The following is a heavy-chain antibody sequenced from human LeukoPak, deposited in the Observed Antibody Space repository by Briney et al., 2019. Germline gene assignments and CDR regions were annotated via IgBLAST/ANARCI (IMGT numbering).Heavy chain of an antibody. J-gene: IGHJ3*02. CDR1: GGSVSSGSYY. D-gene: IGHD5-24*01. CDR2: IYYSGST. V-gene: IGHV4-61*01. Sequence: SETLSLTCTVSGGSVSSGSYYWSWIRQPPGKGLEWIGYIYYSGSTNYNPSLKSRVTISVDTSKNQFSLKLSSVTAADTAVYYCARDRPLFGGGYNSGPDAFDIWGQGTMVTVSS. CDR3: ARDRPLFGGGYNSGPDAFDI.